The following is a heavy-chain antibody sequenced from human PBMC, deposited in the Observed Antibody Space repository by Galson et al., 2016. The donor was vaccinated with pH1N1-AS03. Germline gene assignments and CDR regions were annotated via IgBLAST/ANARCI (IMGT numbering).Heavy chain of an antibody. J-gene: IGHJ4*02. CDR3: ATRKGDYDGPEE. CDR1: GFTFTKSA. CDR2: VSGSGVGT. Sequence: SLRLSCAASGFTFTKSAMSWVRQAPGKGLEWVSSVSGSGVGTFYSDSVKGRFTISRDNSKNTLCLQMNSLRADDSAVYFCATRKGDYDGPEEWGQGTLVTVSS. V-gene: IGHV3-23*01. D-gene: IGHD3-22*01.